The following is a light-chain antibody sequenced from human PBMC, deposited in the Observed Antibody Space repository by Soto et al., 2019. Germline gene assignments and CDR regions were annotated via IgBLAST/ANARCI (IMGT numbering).Light chain of an antibody. Sequence: EIVLTQSPGTLSLSPGERATLSCRASQSVSSSFLAWYQQKPGQSPRLLIYGASSRASGIPDRFSGSGSGTDFTLTISRLEPADFAVYFCQQYGSSPVTFGQGTRLEIK. CDR1: QSVSSSF. CDR2: GAS. V-gene: IGKV3-20*01. J-gene: IGKJ5*01. CDR3: QQYGSSPVT.